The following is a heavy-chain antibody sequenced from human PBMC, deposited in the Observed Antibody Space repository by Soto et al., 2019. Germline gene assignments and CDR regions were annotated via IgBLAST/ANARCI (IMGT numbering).Heavy chain of an antibody. Sequence: ASVKVSCKASGGTFSSYAISWVRQAPGQGLEWMGGIIPIFGTANYAQKFQGRVTITADKSTSTAYMELSSLRSEDAAVYYCARERYFDWLKNWFDPWGQGTLVTVSS. D-gene: IGHD3-9*01. CDR3: ARERYFDWLKNWFDP. CDR2: IIPIFGTA. V-gene: IGHV1-69*06. CDR1: GGTFSSYA. J-gene: IGHJ5*02.